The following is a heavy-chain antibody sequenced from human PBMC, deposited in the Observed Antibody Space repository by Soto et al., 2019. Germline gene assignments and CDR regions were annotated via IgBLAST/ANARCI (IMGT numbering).Heavy chain of an antibody. J-gene: IGHJ4*02. V-gene: IGHV3-23*01. Sequence: GGSLRLSCAASGFSLSSYAMTWVRQAPGKGLEWVSGITASGEKLYYADSVKGRFTVSRDNSKNTLYLQMHSLRADDTAVYYCAKDRAGDIYVAARSGLDYWGQGTLVTVSS. D-gene: IGHD3-3*01. CDR2: ITASGEKL. CDR1: GFSLSSYA. CDR3: AKDRAGDIYVAARSGLDY.